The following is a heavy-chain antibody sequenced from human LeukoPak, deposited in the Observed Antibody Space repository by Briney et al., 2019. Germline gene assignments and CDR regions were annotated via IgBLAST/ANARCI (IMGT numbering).Heavy chain of an antibody. CDR3: AKGGLLWFGEVKPIDY. Sequence: GGSLRLSCAASGFTFSSYAMSWVRQAPGKGLAWVSAISGSGGGTYYADSVEGRFTISRDNSKNTLYLQMNSLRADDTAVYYCAKGGLLWFGEVKPIDYWGQGTLVTVSS. CDR2: ISGSGGGT. CDR1: GFTFSSYA. V-gene: IGHV3-23*01. J-gene: IGHJ4*02. D-gene: IGHD3-10*01.